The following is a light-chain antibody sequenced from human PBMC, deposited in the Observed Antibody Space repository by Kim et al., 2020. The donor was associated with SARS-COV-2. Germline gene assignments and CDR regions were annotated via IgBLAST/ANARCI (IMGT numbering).Light chain of an antibody. V-gene: IGLV3-21*01. Sequence: PGTTATVTSRGNNIGDNSVHWYQQRLGQAPVLVISYDSDRPTGIPERFSGSNSGNTATLTISRVEAGDEADYYCQVWESSTDHVVFGGGTQLTVL. CDR3: QVWESSTDHVV. CDR2: YDS. CDR1: NIGDNS. J-gene: IGLJ2*01.